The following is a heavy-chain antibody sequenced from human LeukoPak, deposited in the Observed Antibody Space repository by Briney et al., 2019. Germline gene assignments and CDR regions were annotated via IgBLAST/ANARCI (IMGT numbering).Heavy chain of an antibody. V-gene: IGHV5-51*01. CDR1: GYSFTSYW. Sequence: GESLKISCKGSGYSFTSYWIGWVRQMPGKSLEWMGIIYPGDSDTRYSPSFQGQVTISADQSISTAYLQLSSLKAWDTAMYYCARLGTYYDILTGYYSDYWGQGTLVTVSS. CDR2: IYPGDSDT. D-gene: IGHD3-9*01. CDR3: ARLGTYYDILTGYYSDY. J-gene: IGHJ4*02.